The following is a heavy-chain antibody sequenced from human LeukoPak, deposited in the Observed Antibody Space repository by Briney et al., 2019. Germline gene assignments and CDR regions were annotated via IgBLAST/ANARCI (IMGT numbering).Heavy chain of an antibody. Sequence: GASVKVSCKASGYTFTTYYIHWVRQAPGQGLEWMGMINPSGGSTTYAQKFQGRVTMTRDTSTTTVYMELSSLSSEDTAVYYCARRGWSITTGIDYWGQGTLVTVSS. V-gene: IGHV1-46*01. CDR3: ARRGWSITTGIDY. D-gene: IGHD4-11*01. CDR2: INPSGGST. CDR1: GYTFTTYY. J-gene: IGHJ4*02.